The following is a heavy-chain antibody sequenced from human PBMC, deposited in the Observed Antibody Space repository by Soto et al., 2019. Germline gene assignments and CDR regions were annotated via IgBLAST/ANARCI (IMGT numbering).Heavy chain of an antibody. CDR2: ISGSGGST. Sequence: EVQLLESGGGLVQPGGSLRLSCAASGFTFSSYAMSWVRQAPGKGLEWVSAISGSGGSTYYADSVKGRFTISRDNSKNTLYLQMTSLRAEDTAVYYCAKDVISVQTPLDYWGQGTLVTVSS. CDR1: GFTFSSYA. V-gene: IGHV3-23*01. CDR3: AKDVISVQTPLDY. D-gene: IGHD1-1*01. J-gene: IGHJ4*02.